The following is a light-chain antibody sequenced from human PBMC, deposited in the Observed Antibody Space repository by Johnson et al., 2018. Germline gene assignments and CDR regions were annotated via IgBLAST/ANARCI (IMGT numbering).Light chain of an antibody. CDR3: GTWDSSLRAGNV. CDR2: ENN. V-gene: IGLV1-51*02. J-gene: IGLJ1*01. Sequence: QSVLTQPPSVSAAPGQKVTISCSGSSSNIGNNYVSWYQQLPGTAPKLLIYENNKRPSGIPDRFSGPKSGTSATLAITGLPTGDEADYYGGTWDSSLRAGNVFGTGTKVTVL. CDR1: SSNIGNNY.